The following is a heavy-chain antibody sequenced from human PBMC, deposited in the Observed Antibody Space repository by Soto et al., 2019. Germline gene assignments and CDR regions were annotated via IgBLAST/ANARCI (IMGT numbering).Heavy chain of an antibody. CDR1: GGSINSGGYY. Sequence: QVQLQESGPGLVKPSQTLSLTCTVSGGSINSGGYYWSWIRQHPRKGLQGLAYIYHTGITYRNPSLKSRITMSVDTAKNQFSLNLRSVTAADTAMYYCVRGPPKIGNRFDPWGQGTLVTVSS. CDR3: VRGPPKIGNRFDP. J-gene: IGHJ5*02. CDR2: IYHTGIT. V-gene: IGHV4-31*03. D-gene: IGHD1-1*01.